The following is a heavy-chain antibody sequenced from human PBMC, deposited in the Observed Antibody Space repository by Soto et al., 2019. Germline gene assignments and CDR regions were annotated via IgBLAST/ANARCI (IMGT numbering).Heavy chain of an antibody. J-gene: IGHJ4*02. CDR3: AKGETTVATGVDS. D-gene: IGHD4-17*01. CDR1: GFTFNTYA. CDR2: TSGSGGTT. Sequence: PGGSLRLSCAASGFTFNTYAMTWVRQAPGKGLEWVSSTSGSGGTTYYADSVKGRFTISRDNSKNTLYLQMNSLRAEDTAVYYCAKGETTVATGVDSWGQGTLVTV. V-gene: IGHV3-23*01.